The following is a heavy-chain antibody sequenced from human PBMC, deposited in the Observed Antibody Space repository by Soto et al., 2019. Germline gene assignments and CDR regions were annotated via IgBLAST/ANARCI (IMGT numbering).Heavy chain of an antibody. CDR3: AKAFDCNYGGSGGHNDY. V-gene: IGHV3-23*01. CDR1: GFTFSSYA. J-gene: IGHJ4*02. Sequence: EVQLLESGGGLVQPGGSLRLSCAASGFTFSSYAMSWVRQAPGKGLEWVSAISGRGESTYYADSVKGRFTISRDNAKNTLDMQVKSLRAEDTAVYYCAKAFDCNYGGSGGHNDYWGQGTLVTVSS. CDR2: ISGRGEST. D-gene: IGHD3-9*01.